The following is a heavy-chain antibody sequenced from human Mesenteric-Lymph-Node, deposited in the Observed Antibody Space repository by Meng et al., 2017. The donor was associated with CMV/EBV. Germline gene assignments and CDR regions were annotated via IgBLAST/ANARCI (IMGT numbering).Heavy chain of an antibody. J-gene: IGHJ4*02. Sequence: SETLSLTCAVYGGSLSGYSWSWIRQPPGKGLEWIGEINHSGITNYNPSLMSRVTVSADTSKNQFSLKITSVTAVDTAVYYCTRGSGLAGYWGQGTQVTVSS. CDR1: GGSLSGYS. CDR3: TRGSGLAGY. CDR2: INHSGIT. V-gene: IGHV4-34*01.